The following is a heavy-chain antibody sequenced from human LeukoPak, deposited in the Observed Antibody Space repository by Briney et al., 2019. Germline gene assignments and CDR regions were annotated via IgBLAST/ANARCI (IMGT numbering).Heavy chain of an antibody. CDR1: GFTFSSYG. CDR2: IQYDRSNE. V-gene: IGHV3-30*02. CDR3: AKIYDSRSG. J-gene: IGHJ4*02. Sequence: GGSLRLSCAASGFTFSSYGMHWVRKAPGKGLEWVAYIQYDRSNEQYAHSVKGRFRISRDNSKNILYLQMNSLRAEDTAVYYCAKIYDSRSGWGQGTLVTVSS. D-gene: IGHD3-22*01.